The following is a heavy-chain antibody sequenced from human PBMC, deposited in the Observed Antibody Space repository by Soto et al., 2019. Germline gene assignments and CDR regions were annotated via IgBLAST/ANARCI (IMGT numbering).Heavy chain of an antibody. CDR1: GFTFSSYS. CDR3: ARADSGYAHGYYYYGMDV. CDR2: ISSSSSTI. V-gene: IGHV3-48*01. J-gene: IGHJ6*02. D-gene: IGHD5-12*01. Sequence: EVQLVESGGGLVQPGGSLRLSCAASGFTFSSYSMNWVRQAPGKGLEWVSYISSSSSTIYYADSVKGRFTISRDNAKNSLYLQMNSLRAEYTAVYYCARADSGYAHGYYYYGMDVWGQGTTVTVSS.